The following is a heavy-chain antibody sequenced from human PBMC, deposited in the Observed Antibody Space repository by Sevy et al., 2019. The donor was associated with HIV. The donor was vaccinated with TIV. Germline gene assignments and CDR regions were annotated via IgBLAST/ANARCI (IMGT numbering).Heavy chain of an antibody. D-gene: IGHD2-15*01. J-gene: IGHJ6*02. Sequence: WGSLRLSCAASGFTFSSYAMNWVRQAPGKGLEWVSAISGRGGSTYYADSVEGRFTISRDNSKNTLYLQMNSLRVEDTAVYYCAKAPPVHCSSGSCPRAYYYYGMDVWGQGTTVTVSS. CDR1: GFTFSSYA. CDR2: ISGRGGST. CDR3: AKAPPVHCSSGSCPRAYYYYGMDV. V-gene: IGHV3-23*01.